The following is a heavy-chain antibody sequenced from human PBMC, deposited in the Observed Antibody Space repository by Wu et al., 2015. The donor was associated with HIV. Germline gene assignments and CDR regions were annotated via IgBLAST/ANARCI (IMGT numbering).Heavy chain of an antibody. V-gene: IGHV1-18*01. CDR2: ISTYNGDT. CDR1: GYTFISYG. J-gene: IGHJ5*02. Sequence: QVQLVQSGAEVKKPGASVKVSCKASGYTFISYGISWVRQAPGQGLEWMGWISTYNGDTNYAQKLQGRVTMTTDTSTSTAYMELRSLISDDTAVYYCARHSGSYYFRFDPVGPREPWSTVSS. CDR3: ARHSGSYYFRFDP. D-gene: IGHD1-26*01.